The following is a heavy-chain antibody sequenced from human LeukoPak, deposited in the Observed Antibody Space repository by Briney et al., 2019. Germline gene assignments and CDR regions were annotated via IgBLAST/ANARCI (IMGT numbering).Heavy chain of an antibody. CDR1: GITLSNYG. CDR3: AKRGVVIRVFLVGFHKEAYYFDS. Sequence: SGGSLRLSCAVPGITLSNYGMSWVRQAPGKGLEWVAGLSGSGGGTNYADSVQGRFTISRDNPKNTLYLQMNSPRAEDTAVYFCAKRGVVIRVFLVGFHKEAYYFDSWGQGALVTVSS. V-gene: IGHV3-23*01. D-gene: IGHD3-10*01. CDR2: LSGSGGGT. J-gene: IGHJ4*02.